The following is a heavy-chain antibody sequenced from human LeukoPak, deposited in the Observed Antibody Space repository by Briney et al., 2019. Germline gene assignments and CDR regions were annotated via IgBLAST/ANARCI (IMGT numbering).Heavy chain of an antibody. CDR2: IYQSGNT. Sequence: SETLSLTCAVSGGSISSNAYSWSWIRQPPGKGLEWTGYIYQSGNTYYNPSLKSRVTISIGRSKNQFSLNLSSVTAADTAVYYCARVGNWFGPWGQGTLVTVSS. D-gene: IGHD1-26*01. V-gene: IGHV4-30-2*01. CDR3: ARVGNWFGP. CDR1: GGSISSNAYS. J-gene: IGHJ5*01.